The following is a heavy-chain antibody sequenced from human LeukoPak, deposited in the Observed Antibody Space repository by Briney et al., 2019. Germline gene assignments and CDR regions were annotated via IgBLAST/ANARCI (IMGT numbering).Heavy chain of an antibody. Sequence: SGGSLRLSCAASGFTFSSYGMHWVRQAPGKGLEWVAFIRYDGSNKYYADSVKGRFTISRDNSKNTLYLQMNSLRAEDTAVYYCAKGRWKQQLDVGYWGQGTLVTVSS. CDR1: GFTFSSYG. J-gene: IGHJ4*02. V-gene: IGHV3-30*02. CDR3: AKGRWKQQLDVGY. CDR2: IRYDGSNK. D-gene: IGHD6-13*01.